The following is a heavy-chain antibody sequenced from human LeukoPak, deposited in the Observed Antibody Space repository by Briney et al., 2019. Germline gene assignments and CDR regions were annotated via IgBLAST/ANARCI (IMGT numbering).Heavy chain of an antibody. CDR2: IIPILGIA. CDR1: GYTFSNYG. Sequence: SVKVSCKASGYTFSNYGISWVRQAPGQGLEWMGRIIPILGIANYAQKFQGRVTITADKSTSTAYMELSSLRSEDTAVYYCARDIDCSSTSCLPESYWGQGTLVTVSS. CDR3: ARDIDCSSTSCLPESY. V-gene: IGHV1-69*04. J-gene: IGHJ4*02. D-gene: IGHD2-2*01.